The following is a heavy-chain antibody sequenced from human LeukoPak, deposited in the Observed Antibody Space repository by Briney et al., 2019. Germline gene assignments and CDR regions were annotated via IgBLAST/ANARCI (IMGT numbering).Heavy chain of an antibody. V-gene: IGHV3-66*04. J-gene: IGHJ4*02. CDR3: ARRMVTAYFDY. Sequence: PGGSLRLSCAASGFTVSSNYMSWVRQAPGKGLEWVSVIYSGGSTYYADSVKGRFTISRDNSKNTLYLQMNSLRAEDTAVYHCARRMVTAYFDYWGQGTLVTVSS. CDR2: IYSGGST. D-gene: IGHD2-21*02. CDR1: GFTVSSNY.